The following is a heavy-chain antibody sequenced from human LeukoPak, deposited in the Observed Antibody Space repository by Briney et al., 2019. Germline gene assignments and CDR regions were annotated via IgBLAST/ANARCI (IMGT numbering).Heavy chain of an antibody. CDR3: ASRKLGNDY. V-gene: IGHV4-59*02. D-gene: IGHD7-27*01. CDR2: IYHTGST. Sequence: KCSETLSLTCTISGGSVSDYYWSWIRQSPGKGLEWIGYIYHTGSTSYSPSLKSRVTISADTSQNQFSLKLSSVTAADTAVYYCASRKLGNDYWGQGTLVTVSS. CDR1: GGSVSDYY. J-gene: IGHJ4*02.